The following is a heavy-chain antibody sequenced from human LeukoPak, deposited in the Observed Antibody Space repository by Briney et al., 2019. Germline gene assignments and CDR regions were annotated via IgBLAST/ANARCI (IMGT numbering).Heavy chain of an antibody. CDR1: GFIFSDYY. V-gene: IGHV3-11*01. J-gene: IGHJ3*02. Sequence: GGSLRLSCAASGFIFSDYYMSWIRQAPGKGLEWVSYISSSGSSIYYADSVKGRFTISRDNSKNTLYLQMNSLRAEDTAVYYCARGGSYLSAFDIWGQGTMVTVSS. D-gene: IGHD1-26*01. CDR3: ARGGSYLSAFDI. CDR2: ISSSGSSI.